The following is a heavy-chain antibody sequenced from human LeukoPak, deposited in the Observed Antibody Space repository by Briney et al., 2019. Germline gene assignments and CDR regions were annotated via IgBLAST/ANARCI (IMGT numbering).Heavy chain of an antibody. V-gene: IGHV4-39*01. D-gene: IGHD2-2*01. CDR3: ARLLGYCSSTSCPKGPWSDP. Sequence: SETLSLTCTVSGGSISSSSYYWGWIRQPPGKGLEWIGSIYYSGSTYYNPSLKSRVTISVDTSKNQFSLKLSSVTAADTAVYYCARLLGYCSSTSCPKGPWSDPWGQGTLVTVSS. CDR1: GGSISSSSYY. CDR2: IYYSGST. J-gene: IGHJ5*02.